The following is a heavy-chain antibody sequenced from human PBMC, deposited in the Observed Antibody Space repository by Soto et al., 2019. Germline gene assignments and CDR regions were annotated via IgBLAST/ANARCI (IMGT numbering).Heavy chain of an antibody. Sequence: PGGSLRLSCAASGFTFDDYGMHWVRQAPGKGLEWVSGISWNSGSIGYADSVRGRFTISRDNAKKSLYLQMSSLRAEDTALYYCAKDTRRWGAAIYQFDYWGQGTLVTVSS. V-gene: IGHV3-9*01. CDR2: ISWNSGSI. CDR3: AKDTRRWGAAIYQFDY. CDR1: GFTFDDYG. D-gene: IGHD1-26*01. J-gene: IGHJ4*02.